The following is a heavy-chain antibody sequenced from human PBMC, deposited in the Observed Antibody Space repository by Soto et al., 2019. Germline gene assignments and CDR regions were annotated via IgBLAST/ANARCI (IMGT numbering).Heavy chain of an antibody. CDR2: LYDVDGT. Sequence: GGSLRLSCAALGFTVSCKRYLACFRQAPGKGLEWISALYDVDGTFYADSVKGRFTTSSDSSKTTVYLQMNGLRPDDTAVYYCASWHEREHAYDVWGRGTTVTVSS. CDR3: ASWHEREHAYDV. V-gene: IGHV3-53*01. D-gene: IGHD1-1*01. J-gene: IGHJ3*01. CDR1: GFTVSCKRY.